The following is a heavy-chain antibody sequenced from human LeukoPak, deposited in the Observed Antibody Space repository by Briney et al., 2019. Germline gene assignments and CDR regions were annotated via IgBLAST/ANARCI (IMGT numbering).Heavy chain of an antibody. V-gene: IGHV1-46*01. Sequence: ASVKVSCKASGYTFTSYYMHWVRQAPGQGLEWMGIINPRGGSTSYAQKFQGRVTMTRDMSTSTVYMELSSLRSEDTAVYYCAREQQLVRSGFDYWGQGTLVTVSS. CDR2: INPRGGST. J-gene: IGHJ4*02. CDR1: GYTFTSYY. D-gene: IGHD6-13*01. CDR3: AREQQLVRSGFDY.